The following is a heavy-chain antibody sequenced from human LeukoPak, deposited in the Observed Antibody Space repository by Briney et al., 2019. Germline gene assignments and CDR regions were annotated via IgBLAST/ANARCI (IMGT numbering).Heavy chain of an antibody. J-gene: IGHJ3*02. V-gene: IGHV4-59*08. Sequence: PSETLSLTCTVSGGSISSYYWSWIRQPPGKGLEGIGYIYYSGSTNYNPPLKSRVTISVDTSKNQFSLKLSSVTAADTAVYYCARHGAMIVVNDAFDIWGQGTMVTVSS. CDR1: GGSISSYY. CDR2: IYYSGST. CDR3: ARHGAMIVVNDAFDI. D-gene: IGHD3-22*01.